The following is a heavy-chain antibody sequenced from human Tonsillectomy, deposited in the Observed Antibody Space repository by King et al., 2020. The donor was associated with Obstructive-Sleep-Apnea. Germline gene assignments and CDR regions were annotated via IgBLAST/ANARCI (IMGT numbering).Heavy chain of an antibody. D-gene: IGHD3-22*01. J-gene: IGHJ6*02. CDR2: IYYSGGT. V-gene: IGHV4-31*03. CDR1: GGSISSGGYY. Sequence: QLQESGPGLVKPSQTLSLTCTVSGGSISSGGYYWSWIRQHPGKGLEWIGYIYYSGGTYYNPSLKSRVTISVDTSKNQFSLKLSSVTAADTAVYYCARDYDSSGYYLGYYYGMDVWGQGTTVTVSS. CDR3: ARDYDSSGYYLGYYYGMDV.